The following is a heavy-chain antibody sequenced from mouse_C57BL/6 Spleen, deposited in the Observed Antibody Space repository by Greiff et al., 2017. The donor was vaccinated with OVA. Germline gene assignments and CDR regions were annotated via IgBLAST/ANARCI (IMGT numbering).Heavy chain of an antibody. CDR3: AISGSSDEDAMDY. D-gene: IGHD1-1*01. Sequence: QVQLQQPGAELVKPGASVKVSCKASGYTFTSYWMHWVKQRPGQGLEWIGRIHPSDSDTNYNQKFKGKATLTVDKSSSTAYMLLSSLTSGDSAVYYCAISGSSDEDAMDYWGQGTSVTVSS. V-gene: IGHV1-74*01. CDR1: GYTFTSYW. CDR2: IHPSDSDT. J-gene: IGHJ4*01.